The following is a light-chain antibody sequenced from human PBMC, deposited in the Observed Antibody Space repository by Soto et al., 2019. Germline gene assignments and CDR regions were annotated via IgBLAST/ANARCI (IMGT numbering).Light chain of an antibody. CDR3: QQYNSYPRT. V-gene: IGKV1-5*01. J-gene: IGKJ1*01. Sequence: DIQMTKSPSTLSASVGDRVTITCRASQSLSSWLAWYQQKPGKAPKLLIYDASILESGVPSRFSGSGSGTEFSLTISSLQPDDFATYYCQQYNSYPRTFGQGTQVEIK. CDR1: QSLSSW. CDR2: DAS.